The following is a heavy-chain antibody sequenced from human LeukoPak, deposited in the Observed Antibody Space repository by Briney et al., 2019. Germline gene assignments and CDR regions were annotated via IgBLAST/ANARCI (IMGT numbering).Heavy chain of an antibody. CDR3: ARGIWEQWPEIDY. CDR1: GGSISSYY. D-gene: IGHD6-19*01. J-gene: IGHJ4*02. Sequence: SETLSLTCTVSGGSISSYYWSWIRQPPGKGLEWIGRIYTSGSTNYNPSLKSRVTISVDTSKNQFSLKLSSVTAADTAVYYCARGIWEQWPEIDYWGQGTLVTVSS. CDR2: IYTSGST. V-gene: IGHV4-4*08.